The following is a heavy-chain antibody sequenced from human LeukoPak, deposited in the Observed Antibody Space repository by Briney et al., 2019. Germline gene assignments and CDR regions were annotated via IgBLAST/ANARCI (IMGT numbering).Heavy chain of an antibody. J-gene: IGHJ6*02. Sequence: GGSLRLSCAASGFTFSDYYMSWIRQAPGKGLEWVSYISSSGSTIYFADSVKGRFTISRDNAKNSLYLQMNSLRAEDTAVYYCARDLTYDFWSAHSYYYYGMDVWGQGTTVTVSS. CDR3: ARDLTYDFWSAHSYYYYGMDV. V-gene: IGHV3-11*01. D-gene: IGHD3-3*01. CDR1: GFTFSDYY. CDR2: ISSSGSTI.